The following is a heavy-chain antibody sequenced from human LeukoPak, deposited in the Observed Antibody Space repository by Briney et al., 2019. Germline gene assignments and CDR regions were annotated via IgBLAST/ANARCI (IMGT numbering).Heavy chain of an antibody. CDR2: INPDSGGT. V-gene: IGHV1-2*02. J-gene: IGHJ4*02. Sequence: GASVKVSCKTSGYTFTGYYIQRVRQAPGQGLEWMGYINPDSGGTNYAQEFQGRVTMTRDTSISTAYMELNRLRSDDTAVYYCARRRNYDILTGRADFDYWGQGTLVTVSS. CDR3: ARRRNYDILTGRADFDY. CDR1: GYTFTGYY. D-gene: IGHD3-9*01.